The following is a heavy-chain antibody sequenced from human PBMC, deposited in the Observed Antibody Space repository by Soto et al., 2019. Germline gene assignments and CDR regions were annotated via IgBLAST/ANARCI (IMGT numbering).Heavy chain of an antibody. D-gene: IGHD3-3*01. J-gene: IGHJ6*02. CDR2: IIPIFGSG. V-gene: IGHV1-69*12. CDR1: GGPFSSYA. Sequence: QVQLVESGAEVKKPGSSVKVLCQAFGGPFSSYAISWVRPAPGTGPEWMGGIIPIFGSGNYAQKFQGRVTITADESTSTAYMELSSLRSEDTAVYYCARDVDDFWSGYTPKTYGMDVWGQGTTVTVSS. CDR3: ARDVDDFWSGYTPKTYGMDV.